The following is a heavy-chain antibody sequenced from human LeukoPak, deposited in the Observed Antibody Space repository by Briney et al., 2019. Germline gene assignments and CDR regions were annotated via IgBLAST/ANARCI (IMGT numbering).Heavy chain of an antibody. V-gene: IGHV1-2*02. CDR1: GYTFTGYY. J-gene: IGHJ5*02. CDR2: INPNSGGT. D-gene: IGHD3-16*01. CDR3: ESAPRGGFDP. Sequence: ASVQVSCQASGYTFTGYYMHWVRQPPAQGLEWMGWINPNSGGTNYPQTFQGRVTITIDTSNSTAYMERSRLRSDDTAVYYCESAPRGGFDPWGQGTLVTVSS.